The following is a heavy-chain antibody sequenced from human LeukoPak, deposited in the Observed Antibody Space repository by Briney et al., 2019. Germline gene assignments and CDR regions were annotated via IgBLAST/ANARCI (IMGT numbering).Heavy chain of an antibody. Sequence: SETLSLTCAVSGYSISSGYYWGWIRRPPGKGLEWIGSIYHSGSTYYNPSLKSRVTISVDTSKNQFSLRLSSVTAADTAVYYCARYLPAAILFDYWGQGTLVTVSS. CDR3: ARYLPAAILFDY. CDR1: GYSISSGYY. V-gene: IGHV4-38-2*01. CDR2: IYHSGST. D-gene: IGHD2-2*01. J-gene: IGHJ4*02.